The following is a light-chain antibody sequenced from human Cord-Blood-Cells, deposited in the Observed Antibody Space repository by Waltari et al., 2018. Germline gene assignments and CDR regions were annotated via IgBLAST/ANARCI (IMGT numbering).Light chain of an antibody. CDR1: QSVSSN. Sequence: EIVMTQSPAPLSVSPGERATLSSRASQSVSSNLAWYQQKTGQAPRLLIYGASTRATGIPARFSGSVSGTEFSLTISSLQSEDFAVYYCQQYNNWPPWTFGQGTKVEIK. V-gene: IGKV3-15*01. CDR3: QQYNNWPPWT. CDR2: GAS. J-gene: IGKJ1*01.